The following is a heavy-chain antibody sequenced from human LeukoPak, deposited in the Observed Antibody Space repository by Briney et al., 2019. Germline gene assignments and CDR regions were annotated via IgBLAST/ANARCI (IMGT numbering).Heavy chain of an antibody. V-gene: IGHV4-34*01. CDR3: ARGRGWFGELTLGY. CDR1: GGSLSGYY. Sequence: SETLSLTCAVYGGSLSGYYWSWIRQPPGKGLEWIGEINHSGSTNYNPSLKSRVTISVDTSKNQFSLKLSSVTAADTAVYYCARGRGWFGELTLGYWGQGTLVTVSS. CDR2: INHSGST. D-gene: IGHD3-10*01. J-gene: IGHJ4*02.